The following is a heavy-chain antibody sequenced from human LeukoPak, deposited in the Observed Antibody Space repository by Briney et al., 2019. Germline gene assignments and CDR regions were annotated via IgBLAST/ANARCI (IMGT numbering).Heavy chain of an antibody. Sequence: GGSLRLSCAASGFTFSSYAMSCVRQAPGKGLEWVSVISGTGGSTYYADSVKGRFTISRDNSKNTLYLQMNSLRAEDTAVYFCAKYSGGYYDSSGYPVDYWGQGTLVTVSS. V-gene: IGHV3-23*01. J-gene: IGHJ4*02. CDR3: AKYSGGYYDSSGYPVDY. D-gene: IGHD3-22*01. CDR1: GFTFSSYA. CDR2: ISGTGGST.